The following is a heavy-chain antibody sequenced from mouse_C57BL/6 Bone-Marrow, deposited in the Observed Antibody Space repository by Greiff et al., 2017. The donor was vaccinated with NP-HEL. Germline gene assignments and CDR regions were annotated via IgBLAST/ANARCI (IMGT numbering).Heavy chain of an antibody. CDR1: GFTFSDYG. CDR3: ARRRGGNYFDY. Sequence: EVMLVESGGGLVKPGGSLKLSCAASGFTFSDYGMHWVRQAPEKGLEWVAYISSGSSTIYYADTVKGRFTISRDNAKNTLFLQMTSLRSDDTAMYYCARRRGGNYFDYWGQGTTLTVSS. CDR2: ISSGSSTI. V-gene: IGHV5-17*01. J-gene: IGHJ2*01.